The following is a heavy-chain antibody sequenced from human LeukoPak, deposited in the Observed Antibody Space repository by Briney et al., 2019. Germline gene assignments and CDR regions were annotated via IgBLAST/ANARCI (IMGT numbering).Heavy chain of an antibody. D-gene: IGHD6-19*01. CDR1: GFTFSSYA. CDR3: AKGLAVARYYFDY. CDR2: ISGSGGST. Sequence: GGSLRLSCAASGFTFSSYAMSWVRQAPGKGLEWVSAISGSGGSTYYADSVKGRFTISRGNSKNTLYLQMNSLRAEDTAVYYCAKGLAVARYYFDYWGQGTLVTVSS. V-gene: IGHV3-23*01. J-gene: IGHJ4*02.